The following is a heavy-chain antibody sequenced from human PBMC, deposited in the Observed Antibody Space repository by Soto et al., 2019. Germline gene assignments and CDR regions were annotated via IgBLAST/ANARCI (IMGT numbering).Heavy chain of an antibody. D-gene: IGHD1-1*01. J-gene: IGHJ2*01. V-gene: IGHV3-72*01. CDR3: ARVIMNDWYLDL. CDR2: CRKKANGYST. Sequence: EVQLVESGGGLVQPGGSLRLSCAASGFTFSDHYMDWVRQAPGKGLAWVGRCRKKANGYSTEYAASVKGRFTISRDDSKDSVYLQMNRLKTEETAVYYCARVIMNDWYLDLRGRGTLVTGSS. CDR1: GFTFSDHY.